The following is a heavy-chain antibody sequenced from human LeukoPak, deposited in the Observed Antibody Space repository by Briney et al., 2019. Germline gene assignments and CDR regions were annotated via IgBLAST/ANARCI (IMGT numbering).Heavy chain of an antibody. J-gene: IGHJ6*02. Sequence: PGGSLRLSCAASGFTFSSFSMIWVRQAPGKGLEWVSSTSSSGAYTFYAESGKGRFTISRDNAKNSLFLQMNSLRAEDTAVYYCAREGWAYYYDSSGYFPPAYYYYYGMDVWGQGTTVTVSS. D-gene: IGHD3-22*01. CDR1: GFTFSSFS. CDR2: TSSSGAYT. CDR3: AREGWAYYYDSSGYFPPAYYYYYGMDV. V-gene: IGHV3-21*01.